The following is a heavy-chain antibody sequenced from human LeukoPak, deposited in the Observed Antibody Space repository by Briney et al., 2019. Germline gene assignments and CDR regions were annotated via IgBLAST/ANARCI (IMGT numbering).Heavy chain of an antibody. J-gene: IGHJ4*02. D-gene: IGHD3-10*01. CDR3: ARTLESYYYCSGSYSLGGY. CDR2: ISAYNGNT. Sequence: GASVKVSCKASGYTFTSYGISWVRQAPGQGLEWMGWISAYNGNTNYAQKLQGRVTMTTDTSTSTAYMELRSLRSDDTAVYYCARTLESYYYCSGSYSLGGYWGQGTLVTVSS. CDR1: GYTFTSYG. V-gene: IGHV1-18*01.